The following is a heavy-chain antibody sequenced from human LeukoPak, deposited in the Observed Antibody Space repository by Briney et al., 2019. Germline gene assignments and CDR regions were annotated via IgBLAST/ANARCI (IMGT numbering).Heavy chain of an antibody. Sequence: AGGSLRLSCAASGFTFSDYAMHWVRQVPGKGLEWVAVISKDGSDKYYPGSVRGRFTISRDNSKNTIYLQMDSLRAEDTAIYYCARDYWWNYDYWGQGTLVTVSS. CDR2: ISKDGSDK. V-gene: IGHV3-30-3*01. J-gene: IGHJ4*02. CDR3: ARDYWWNYDY. CDR1: GFTFSDYA. D-gene: IGHD1-7*01.